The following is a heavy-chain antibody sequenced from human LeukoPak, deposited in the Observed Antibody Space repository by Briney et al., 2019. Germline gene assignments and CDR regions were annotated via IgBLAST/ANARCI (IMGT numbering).Heavy chain of an antibody. CDR2: IHYTGIT. CDR1: GGSTSGSY. CDR3: ARTGYGRDYYGMDV. Sequence: SETLSLTCSVSGGSTSGSYWSWIRQSPGKGLQWIGYIHYTGITNYNPSLKSRVTISIDTPKNEVSLRVTSVTAADTAVYYCARTGYGRDYYGMDVWGQGTTVTVSS. J-gene: IGHJ6*02. D-gene: IGHD1-26*01. V-gene: IGHV4-59*01.